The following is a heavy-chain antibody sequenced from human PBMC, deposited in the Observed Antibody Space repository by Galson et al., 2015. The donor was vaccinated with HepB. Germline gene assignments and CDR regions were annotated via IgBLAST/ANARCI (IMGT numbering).Heavy chain of an antibody. D-gene: IGHD3-3*01. V-gene: IGHV4-4*02. CDR2: VYHSGTT. CDR1: GGSINSNYW. CDR3: ARSVFGVAGRYFDS. Sequence: SETLSLTCAVSGGSINSNYWWNWVRQPPGKGLEWIGEVYHSGTTNYNPSLKSRVTMSVDTSKNQFSLRLSSVTAADTAVYYCARSVFGVAGRYFDSWGQGTLVTVSS. J-gene: IGHJ4*02.